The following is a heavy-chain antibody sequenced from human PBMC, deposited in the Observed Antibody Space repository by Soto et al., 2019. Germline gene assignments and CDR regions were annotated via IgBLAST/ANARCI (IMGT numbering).Heavy chain of an antibody. CDR3: AKVRLWFGRSYYYGMDV. D-gene: IGHD3-10*01. CDR2: ISYDGSNK. CDR1: GFTFSSYG. J-gene: IGHJ6*02. V-gene: IGHV3-30*18. Sequence: QVQLVESGGGVVQPGRSLRLSCAASGFTFSSYGMHWVRQAPGKGLEWVAVISYDGSNKYYADSVKGRFTISRDNSKNTLYLQMNSLRAEDTAVYYCAKVRLWFGRSYYYGMDVWGQGTTVTVSS.